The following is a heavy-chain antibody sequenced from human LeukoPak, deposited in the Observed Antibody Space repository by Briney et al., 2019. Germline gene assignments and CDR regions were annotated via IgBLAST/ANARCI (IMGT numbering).Heavy chain of an antibody. CDR3: GRQENRIAAASAGY. J-gene: IGHJ4*02. CDR2: TYYRGST. CDR1: GDSISSSSSY. V-gene: IGHV4-39*01. Sequence: SETLSLTCIVSGDSISSSSSYWGWICQPPGKGLEWIGSTYYRGSTYYNPSLKIRITISEDTSKNQLSLKVSSVTAADTAVYYCGRQENRIAAASAGYWGQGVLVTVSS. D-gene: IGHD6-13*01.